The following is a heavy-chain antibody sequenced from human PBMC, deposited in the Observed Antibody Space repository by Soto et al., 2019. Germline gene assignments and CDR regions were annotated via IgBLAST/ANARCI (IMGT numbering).Heavy chain of an antibody. V-gene: IGHV4-59*01. CDR3: TRGLPSHFGYDS. J-gene: IGHJ4*02. CDR2: VFYSGAT. CDR1: GDSISSYY. Sequence: SETLSLTCSVSGDSISSYYWTWIRQSPGEGLEWVGYVFYSGATNYNPSLKSRVTISLDASKKQVSLRLTSATAADTAVYYCTRGLPSHFGYDSWGQGTLVTVSS. D-gene: IGHD3-10*01.